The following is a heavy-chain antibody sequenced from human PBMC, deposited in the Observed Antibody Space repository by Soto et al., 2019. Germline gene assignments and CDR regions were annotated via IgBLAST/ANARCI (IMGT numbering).Heavy chain of an antibody. J-gene: IGHJ5*02. CDR1: GFTFSSYA. D-gene: IGHD3-9*01. CDR2: ISGSGGST. Sequence: PGGSLRLSCAASGFTFSSYAMSWVRQAPGKGLEWVSAISGSGGSTYYADSVKGRFTISRDNSKNTLYLQMNSLRAEDTAVYYCAKDHVLRYFDWLPTPNWFDPWGQGTLVTVSS. CDR3: AKDHVLRYFDWLPTPNWFDP. V-gene: IGHV3-23*01.